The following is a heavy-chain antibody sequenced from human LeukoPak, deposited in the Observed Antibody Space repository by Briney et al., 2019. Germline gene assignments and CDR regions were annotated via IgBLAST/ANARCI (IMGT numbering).Heavy chain of an antibody. CDR3: ARDIYGGNSRYFINYYYYGMDV. D-gene: IGHD4-23*01. CDR2: ISAYNGNT. Sequence: ASVKVSCKASGYTFTSYGISWVRQAPGQGLEWMGWISAYNGNTNYAQKLQGRVTMTTDTSTSTAYMELRSLRSDDPAVYYCARDIYGGNSRYFINYYYYGMDVWGQGTTVTVSS. CDR1: GYTFTSYG. V-gene: IGHV1-18*01. J-gene: IGHJ6*02.